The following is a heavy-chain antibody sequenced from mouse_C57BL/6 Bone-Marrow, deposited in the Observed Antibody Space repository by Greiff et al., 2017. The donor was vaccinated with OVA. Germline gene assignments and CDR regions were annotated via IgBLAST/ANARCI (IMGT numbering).Heavy chain of an antibody. V-gene: IGHV3-5*01. Sequence: EVKLMESGPGLVKPSQTVFLTCTVTGISINTGNYRWSWIRQFPGNKLEWIGYLYYSGTITYNPSLPSRTTITRDTPKNQFFLEMNSLTAEDTATYYCARDLGHYCDYWGQGTTLTVSS. D-gene: IGHD4-1*01. CDR2: LYYSGTI. CDR1: GISINTGNYR. CDR3: ARDLGHYCDY. J-gene: IGHJ2*01.